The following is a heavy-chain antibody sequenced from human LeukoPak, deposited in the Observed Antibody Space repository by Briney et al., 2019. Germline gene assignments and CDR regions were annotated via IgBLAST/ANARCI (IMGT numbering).Heavy chain of an antibody. Sequence: GGSLRLSCAASGFTFSSYGMHWVRQAPGKGLEGVAVIWYDGSNKYYAASVKGRFTISRDNSKNTLYLQMNSLRAEDTAVYYCARASYSSSWYADYWGQGTLVTVSS. J-gene: IGHJ4*02. CDR2: IWYDGSNK. CDR1: GFTFSSYG. V-gene: IGHV3-33*01. CDR3: ARASYSSSWYADY. D-gene: IGHD6-13*01.